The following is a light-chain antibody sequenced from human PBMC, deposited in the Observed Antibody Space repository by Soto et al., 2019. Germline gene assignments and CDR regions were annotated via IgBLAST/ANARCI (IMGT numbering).Light chain of an antibody. CDR2: EAS. CDR1: SSDVGSYNF. J-gene: IGLJ7*01. V-gene: IGLV2-23*01. Sequence: QSVLTQPASVSGSLGQSITISCTGTSSDVGSYNFVSWYQHHPGKAPKLQIYEASKRPSGVSNRFSGSKSGNTASLTISGLQAEDEGDYYCCSFAGRMTWVFGGRTQLTVL. CDR3: CSFAGRMTWV.